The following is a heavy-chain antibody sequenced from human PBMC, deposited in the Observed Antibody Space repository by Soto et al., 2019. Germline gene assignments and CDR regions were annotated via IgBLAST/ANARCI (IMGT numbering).Heavy chain of an antibody. D-gene: IGHD2-2*01. V-gene: IGHV4-59*08. Sequence: SETLSLTCTVSGGSISNHYWNWLRQPPGRGLEWIGCVYNSGSTIYNPSLESRVTISVDTSKNQFSLSLSSVTAADTAVYYCAKRTISDSTSGPYNWLDPWGQGALVTV. J-gene: IGHJ5*02. CDR1: GGSISNHY. CDR3: AKRTISDSTSGPYNWLDP. CDR2: VYNSGST.